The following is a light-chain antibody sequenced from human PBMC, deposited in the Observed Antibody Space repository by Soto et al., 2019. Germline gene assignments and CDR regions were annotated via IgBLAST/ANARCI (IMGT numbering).Light chain of an antibody. CDR1: QSVSSSY. Sequence: ENVLTQSPGTLSLSPGERATLSCRASQSVSSSYLAWYQQKPGQAPRLLIHGASSRATGITDRFSGSGSGTDFTLTISRLEPEDFAVYYCQQYGTSPYTFGQGTKLELK. CDR3: QQYGTSPYT. V-gene: IGKV3-20*01. J-gene: IGKJ2*01. CDR2: GAS.